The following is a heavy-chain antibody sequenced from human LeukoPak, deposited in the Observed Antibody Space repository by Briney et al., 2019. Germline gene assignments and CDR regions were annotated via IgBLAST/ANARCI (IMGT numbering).Heavy chain of an antibody. CDR2: IKRKTDSGTT. D-gene: IGHD3-3*01. V-gene: IGHV3-15*01. CDR3: TTSNFGFPFDY. CDR1: GFTFSNAW. J-gene: IGHJ4*02. Sequence: GGSLRLSCVASGFTFSNAWMSWVRQAPGKGLEWVGRIKRKTDSGTTDYAAPVKGRFTISRDDSKNTLYVQMNSLKIEDTAVYYCTTSNFGFPFDYWGQGTLVTVS.